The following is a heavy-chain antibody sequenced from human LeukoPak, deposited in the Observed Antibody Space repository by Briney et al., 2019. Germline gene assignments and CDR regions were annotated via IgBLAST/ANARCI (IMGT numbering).Heavy chain of an antibody. CDR2: IKEDGSAK. D-gene: IGHD6-19*01. J-gene: IGHJ4*02. Sequence: GGSLRLSCAASGFTFSNYWMGLVRQAPGKGPGWVANIKEDGSAKYYVDSVKGRFTISRDNAKNSLYLRMNSLRAEDTAVYYCYGAVAGDDFDSWGQGTLVTVSS. CDR1: GFTFSNYW. V-gene: IGHV3-7*01. CDR3: YGAVAGDDFDS.